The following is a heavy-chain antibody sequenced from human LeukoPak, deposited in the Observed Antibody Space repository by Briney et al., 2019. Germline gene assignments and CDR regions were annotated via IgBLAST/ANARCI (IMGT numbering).Heavy chain of an antibody. D-gene: IGHD6-13*01. CDR3: ARCLYSSSWYAVLLGY. CDR1: GGTFSSYA. CDR2: INPNSGGT. J-gene: IGHJ4*02. V-gene: IGHV1-2*04. Sequence: GASVKVSCKASGGTFSSYAISWVRQAPGQGLEWMGWINPNSGGTNYAQKFQGWVTVTRDTSISTAYMELSRLRSDDTAVYYCARCLYSSSWYAVLLGYWGQGTLVTVSS.